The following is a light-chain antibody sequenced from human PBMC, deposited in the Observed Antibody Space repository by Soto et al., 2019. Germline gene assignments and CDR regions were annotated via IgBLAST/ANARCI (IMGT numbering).Light chain of an antibody. CDR3: QQFNSYPIT. Sequence: DIHLTQSPSFLSASVGDRVTITCRASQGIASSLAWYQQKAGKAPKLLIYAASTLESGVPSRFSGSGPGTEHTLTITSLQPEDIANYYCQQFNSYPITFGGGAKVEIK. CDR1: QGIASS. V-gene: IGKV1-9*01. J-gene: IGKJ4*01. CDR2: AAS.